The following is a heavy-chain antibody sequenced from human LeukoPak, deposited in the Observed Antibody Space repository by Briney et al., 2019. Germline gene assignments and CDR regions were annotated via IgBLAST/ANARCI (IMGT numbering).Heavy chain of an antibody. Sequence: PGGSLRLSCAASGFTFSSYWMSWVRQAPGKGLEWVANIKQDGSEKYYVDSVKGRFTISRDNAKNSLYLQMNSLRAEDTAVYYCARDLTRHYYDSSGYYYFDYWGQGTLVTVSS. CDR2: IKQDGSEK. V-gene: IGHV3-7*01. CDR1: GFTFSSYW. D-gene: IGHD3-22*01. J-gene: IGHJ4*02. CDR3: ARDLTRHYYDSSGYYYFDY.